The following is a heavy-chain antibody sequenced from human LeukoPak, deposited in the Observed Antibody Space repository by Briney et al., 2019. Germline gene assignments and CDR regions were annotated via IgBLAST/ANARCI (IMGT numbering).Heavy chain of an antibody. CDR2: ISWNSGSI. J-gene: IGHJ6*02. CDR3: AKDNQRYSSGWYSDYYYGMDV. CDR1: GFTFYDYA. D-gene: IGHD6-13*01. Sequence: GGSLRLSCAASGFTFYDYAMHWLRQAPGKGLEWVSGISWNSGSIGYADSVKGRFTISRDNAKHSLYLQMNSLRAEDTALYYCAKDNQRYSSGWYSDYYYGMDVWGQGTTVTVSS. V-gene: IGHV3-9*01.